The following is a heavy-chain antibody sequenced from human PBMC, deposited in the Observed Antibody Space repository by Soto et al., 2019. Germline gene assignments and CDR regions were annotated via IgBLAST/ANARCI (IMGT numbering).Heavy chain of an antibody. Sequence: QVQLVQSGAEVKKPGASVKVSCKASGYTFTSSGISWVRQAPGQGLEWMGWISSDNGNTNYAQHLQGRVSMTTDTSTSTAYIDLRSLRSDDTAVYYCARDQGITTFGVYSMYYYGMDVWGQGTTVTVSS. J-gene: IGHJ6*02. CDR1: GYTFTSSG. D-gene: IGHD3-3*01. V-gene: IGHV1-18*01. CDR2: ISSDNGNT. CDR3: ARDQGITTFGVYSMYYYGMDV.